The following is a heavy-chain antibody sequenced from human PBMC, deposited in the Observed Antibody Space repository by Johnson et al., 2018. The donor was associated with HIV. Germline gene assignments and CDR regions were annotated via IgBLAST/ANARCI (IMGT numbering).Heavy chain of an antibody. CDR3: TRERYGSQAIDAFDI. Sequence: QVQAVASGGGVVQPGMSLRLSCAASGFTFSYYALHWVRQAPGNGLEWVAFVSHHAGNQYYADSVKGRFIISRDNSQHEVFLQMNSLRAEDMAVYYFTRERYGSQAIDAFDIWGQGTMVTVSS. J-gene: IGHJ3*02. D-gene: IGHD2-15*01. CDR1: GFTFSYYA. CDR2: VSHHAGNQ. V-gene: IGHV3-30-3*01.